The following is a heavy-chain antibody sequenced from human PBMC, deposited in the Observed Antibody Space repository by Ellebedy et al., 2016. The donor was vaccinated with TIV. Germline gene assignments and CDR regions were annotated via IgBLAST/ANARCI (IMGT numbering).Heavy chain of an antibody. D-gene: IGHD3-22*01. CDR3: AKFLNPTQTYYYDSSGYYPALSNYGMDV. Sequence: GESLKISXAASGFTFTNYAMSWVRQAPGKGLECVSGISSNGGSTYYADSVKGRFTISRDNSKNTLYLQMNSLRVEDTAVYYCAKFLNPTQTYYYDSSGYYPALSNYGMDVWGQGTTVTVSS. CDR2: ISSNGGST. V-gene: IGHV3-23*01. CDR1: GFTFTNYA. J-gene: IGHJ6*02.